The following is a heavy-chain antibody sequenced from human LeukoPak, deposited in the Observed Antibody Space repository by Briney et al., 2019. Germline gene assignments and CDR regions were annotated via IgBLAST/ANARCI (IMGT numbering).Heavy chain of an antibody. Sequence: PGGSLRLSCAASGFTFNIYAMSWVRQAPGKGLEWVSSITSSGDATFHADSVKDRFTISRDNSKNTLYLQMNSLRAEDTAVYYCAKDPDYYDSSGYYYGTLFDYWGQGTLVTVSS. J-gene: IGHJ4*02. CDR2: ITSSGDAT. CDR3: AKDPDYYDSSGYYYGTLFDY. CDR1: GFTFNIYA. V-gene: IGHV3-23*01. D-gene: IGHD3-22*01.